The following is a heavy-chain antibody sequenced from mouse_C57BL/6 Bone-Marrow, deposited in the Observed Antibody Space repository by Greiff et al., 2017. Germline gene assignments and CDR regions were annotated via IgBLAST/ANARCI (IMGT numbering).Heavy chain of an antibody. CDR1: GYTFTSYT. CDR3: ARLVIYYYGSSLGDFDY. V-gene: IGHV1-4*01. D-gene: IGHD1-1*01. Sequence: QVQLKQSGAELARPGASVKMSCKASGYTFTSYTMHWVKQRPGQGLEWIGYINPSSGYTKYNQKFKDKATLTADKSYSTAYMQLSRLTSEDSAVYYCARLVIYYYGSSLGDFDYWGQGTTLTVSS. J-gene: IGHJ2*01. CDR2: INPSSGYT.